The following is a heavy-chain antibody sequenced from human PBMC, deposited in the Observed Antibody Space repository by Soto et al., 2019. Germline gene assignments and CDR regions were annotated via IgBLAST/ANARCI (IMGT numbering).Heavy chain of an antibody. Sequence: GGSLRLSCAASGFTFNDYAINWVRQLPGRGLEYVSGIGGRGGNAFYADSMKGRFIISRDNSKNTVYLQMNNLRVDDSAMYYCAKARDSGDFAGSFGSWGQGTLLTVSS. CDR3: AKARDSGDFAGSFGS. V-gene: IGHV3-23*01. CDR2: IGGRGGNA. J-gene: IGHJ4*02. CDR1: GFTFNDYA. D-gene: IGHD2-21*02.